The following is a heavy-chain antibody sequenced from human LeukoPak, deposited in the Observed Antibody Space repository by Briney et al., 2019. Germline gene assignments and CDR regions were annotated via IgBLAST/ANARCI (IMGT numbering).Heavy chain of an antibody. V-gene: IGHV1-18*01. D-gene: IGHD6-13*01. CDR3: ARFPENIAAFDNWFDP. Sequence: ASVKVSCKPSGYTFTRHGISWVRQAPGQGLEWMGWISPYNGNTNYAQKFQGRVTMTTDTSTSTAYMELRSLRSDDTAVYYCARFPENIAAFDNWFDPWGQGTLVTVSS. CDR2: ISPYNGNT. CDR1: GYTFTRHG. J-gene: IGHJ5*02.